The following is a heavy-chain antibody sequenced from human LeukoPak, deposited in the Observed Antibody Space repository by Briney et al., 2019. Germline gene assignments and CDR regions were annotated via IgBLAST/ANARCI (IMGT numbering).Heavy chain of an antibody. CDR2: IWYDGSNK. CDR3: AREELPAAIEIYYYYGMDV. CDR1: GFTFSSYG. D-gene: IGHD2-2*02. Sequence: GRSLRLSCAASGFTFSSYGMPWVRQAPGKGLEWVAVIWYDGSNKYYADSVKGRFTISRDNSKNTLYLQMNSLRAEDTAVYYCAREELPAAIEIYYYYGMDVWGQGTTVTVSS. J-gene: IGHJ6*02. V-gene: IGHV3-33*01.